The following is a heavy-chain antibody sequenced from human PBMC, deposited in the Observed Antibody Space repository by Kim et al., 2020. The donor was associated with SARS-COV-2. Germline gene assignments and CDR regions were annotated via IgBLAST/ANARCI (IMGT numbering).Heavy chain of an antibody. D-gene: IGHD4-17*01. CDR3: APYDYGDYSHWFDP. CDR1: GGSISSSSYY. CDR2: IYYSGST. J-gene: IGHJ5*02. Sequence: SETLSPTCTVSGGSISSSSYYWGWIRQPPGKGLEWIGSIYYSGSTYYNPSLKSRVTISVDTSKNQFSLKLSSVTAADTAVYYCAPYDYGDYSHWFDPWGQGTLVTVSS. V-gene: IGHV4-39*01.